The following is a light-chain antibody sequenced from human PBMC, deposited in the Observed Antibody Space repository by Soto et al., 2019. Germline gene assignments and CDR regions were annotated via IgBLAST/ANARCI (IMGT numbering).Light chain of an antibody. CDR3: SSYTSSYTVV. Sequence: QSVLTQPASVSGSPGQSITISCTGTSSDVGGYNYVSWYQQHPGKAPKLMICEVANRPSGVSNRFFGSKSGNTASLTISGLQAEDEADYYCSSYTSSYTVVFGGGTKLTVL. J-gene: IGLJ3*02. CDR2: EVA. V-gene: IGLV2-14*01. CDR1: SSDVGGYNY.